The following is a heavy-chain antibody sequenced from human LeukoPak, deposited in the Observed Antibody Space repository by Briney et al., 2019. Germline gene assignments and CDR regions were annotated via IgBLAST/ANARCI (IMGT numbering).Heavy chain of an antibody. J-gene: IGHJ4*02. V-gene: IGHV4-38-2*01. CDR2: IYHSGST. Sequence: SETLPLTCAVSGYSISSGYYWGWIRQPPGKGLEWIGSIYHSGSTYYNPSLKSRVTISVDTFKNQFSLKLSSVTAADTAVYYCARYSYGSEGAHFDYWGQGTLVTVSS. CDR1: GYSISSGYY. CDR3: ARYSYGSEGAHFDY. D-gene: IGHD5-18*01.